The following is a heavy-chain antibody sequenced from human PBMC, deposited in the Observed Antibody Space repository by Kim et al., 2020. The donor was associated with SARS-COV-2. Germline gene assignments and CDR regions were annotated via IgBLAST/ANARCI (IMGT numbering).Heavy chain of an antibody. CDR2: ISDNGGST. V-gene: IGHV3-64*01. Sequence: GGSLRLSCVASGFTFSSYAMHWVRQAPEKGLEFVSAISDNGGSTYYANSVKARFTVSRDNSKNTLYLQMSSLRTEDMAVYYCARVSISGCFDYWAQGILV. J-gene: IGHJ4*02. CDR1: GFTFSSYA. CDR3: ARVSISGCFDY. D-gene: IGHD1-26*01.